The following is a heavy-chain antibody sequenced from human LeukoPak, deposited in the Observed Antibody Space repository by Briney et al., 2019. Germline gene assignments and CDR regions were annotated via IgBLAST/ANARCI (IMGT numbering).Heavy chain of an antibody. V-gene: IGHV3-23*01. D-gene: IGHD3-10*01. CDR3: TEGALWFGESLRWFDP. Sequence: GGSLRLSCAASGFTFSSYAMSWVRKAPGQGLEWVSAINGSGGSTYYADSVKGRFTISRDNSKNTLYLQMNSLRAEDTAVYYCTEGALWFGESLRWFDPWGQGTLVMVSS. J-gene: IGHJ5*02. CDR1: GFTFSSYA. CDR2: INGSGGST.